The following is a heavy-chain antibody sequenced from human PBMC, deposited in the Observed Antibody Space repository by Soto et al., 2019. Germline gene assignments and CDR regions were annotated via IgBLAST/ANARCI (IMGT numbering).Heavy chain of an antibody. D-gene: IGHD3-9*01. J-gene: IGHJ5*02. V-gene: IGHV1-3*01. CDR1: RYTFTSYA. CDR3: ARDRITIFGDNWFDP. Sequence: ASVKLCCKASRYTFTSYALHSPRHAPEQRLEWMGWINAGNGNTKYSQKFQGRVTITRDTSASTAYMELSSLRSEDTAVYYCARDRITIFGDNWFDPWGQGTLVTVSS. CDR2: INAGNGNT.